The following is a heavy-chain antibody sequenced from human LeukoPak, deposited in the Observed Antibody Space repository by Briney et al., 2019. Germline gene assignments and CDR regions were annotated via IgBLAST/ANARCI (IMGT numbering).Heavy chain of an antibody. V-gene: IGHV1-2*02. CDR1: GYTFTGYY. J-gene: IGHJ4*02. Sequence: ASVKVSCKASGYTFTGYYMHWVRQAPGQGLEWMGWINPNSGGTNYAQKFQGRVTMTRDTSISTAYMELSRLRSDDTAVYYCARLSMSRVPCFDYWGQGTLVTVSS. CDR3: ARLSMSRVPCFDY. D-gene: IGHD2-2*01. CDR2: INPNSGGT.